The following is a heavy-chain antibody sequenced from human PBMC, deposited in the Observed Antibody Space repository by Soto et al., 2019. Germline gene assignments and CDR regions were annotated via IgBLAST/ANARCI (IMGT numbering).Heavy chain of an antibody. CDR1: GGSISSYY. CDR2: IYYSGST. D-gene: IGHD6-19*01. CDR3: ARGGLSRFDP. Sequence: SETLSLTCTVSGGSISSYYWSWIRQPPGKGLEWIGYIYYSGSTNYNPSLTSRVTISVDTSKNQFSLKLSSVTAADTAVYSCARGGLSRFDPWGQGTLVTVSS. J-gene: IGHJ5*02. V-gene: IGHV4-59*01.